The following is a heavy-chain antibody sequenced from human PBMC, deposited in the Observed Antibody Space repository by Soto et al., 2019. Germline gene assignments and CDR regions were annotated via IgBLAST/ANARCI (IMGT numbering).Heavy chain of an antibody. D-gene: IGHD1-26*01. V-gene: IGHV4-30-2*01. CDR1: GGAISSGGYS. J-gene: IGHJ2*01. CDR2: IFHSGST. Sequence: QLQLQESGSGLVKPSQTLSLTCAVSGGAISSGGYSWSWLRQPPGKGLGWIGYIFHSGSTYYNPALKGRVTMSVDGSKDHLTAELSSVTAADTAVYSCAREGGSGRPDWYFNVWGRATLVTVSS. CDR3: AREGGSGRPDWYFNV.